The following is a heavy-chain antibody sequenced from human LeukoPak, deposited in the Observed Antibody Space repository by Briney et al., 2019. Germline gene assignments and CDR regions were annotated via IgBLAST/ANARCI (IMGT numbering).Heavy chain of an antibody. CDR2: IYYSGST. D-gene: IGHD2-2*01. V-gene: IGHV4-30-4*08. Sequence: SETLSLTCTVSGGSISSGDYYWSWIRQPPGKGLEWIGYIYYSGSTYYNPSLKSRVTISVDTSKNQFSLKLSSVTAADTAVYYCARASCSSTSCYRRRNYYYYMDVWGKGTTVTVSS. J-gene: IGHJ6*03. CDR1: GGSISSGDYY. CDR3: ARASCSSTSCYRRRNYYYYMDV.